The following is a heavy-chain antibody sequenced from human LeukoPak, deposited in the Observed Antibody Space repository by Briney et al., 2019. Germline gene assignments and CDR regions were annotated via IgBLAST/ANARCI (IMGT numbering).Heavy chain of an antibody. CDR2: IYYSGST. D-gene: IGHD2-2*01. Sequence: SETLSLTCTVSGGSISNYYWNWIRQPPGKGLEWIGSIYYSGSTYYNPSLKSRVTISVDTSKNQFSLKLSSVTAADTAVYYCAAGYCSSTSCHYYYYYMDVWGKGTTVTVSS. J-gene: IGHJ6*03. V-gene: IGHV4-59*05. CDR3: AAGYCSSTSCHYYYYYMDV. CDR1: GGSISNYY.